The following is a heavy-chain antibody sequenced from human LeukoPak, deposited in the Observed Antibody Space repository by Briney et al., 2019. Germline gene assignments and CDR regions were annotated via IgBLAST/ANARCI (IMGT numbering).Heavy chain of an antibody. J-gene: IGHJ4*02. Sequence: PGGSLRLSCAASGFTFSSYAMHWVRQAPGKGLEWVAVISYDGSNKYYADSVKGRFTISRDNAKNSLYLQMNSLRAEDTAVYYCARDAEILTGYDYWGQGTLVTVSS. CDR1: GFTFSSYA. CDR3: ARDAEILTGYDY. V-gene: IGHV3-30-3*01. D-gene: IGHD3-9*01. CDR2: ISYDGSNK.